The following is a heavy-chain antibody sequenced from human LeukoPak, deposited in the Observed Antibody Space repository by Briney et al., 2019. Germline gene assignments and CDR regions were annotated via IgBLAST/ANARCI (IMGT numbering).Heavy chain of an antibody. CDR2: IYYSGST. CDR3: ARWPSGYNCGLFDY. V-gene: IGHV4-59*08. Sequence: PSETLSLTCTVSGGSIISYYWSWIRQPPGKGLEWIGYIYYSGSTNYNPSLKSRVTISVDTSKNQFSLKLSSVTAADTAVYYCARWPSGYNCGLFDYSGQGTLVTVSS. CDR1: GGSIISYY. D-gene: IGHD5-18*01. J-gene: IGHJ4*02.